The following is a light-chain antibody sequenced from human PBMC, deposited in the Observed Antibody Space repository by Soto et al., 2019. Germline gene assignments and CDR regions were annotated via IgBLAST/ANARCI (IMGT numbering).Light chain of an antibody. V-gene: IGKV3-20*01. J-gene: IGKJ1*01. CDR1: QSVSSN. CDR3: QQYGSSGT. CDR2: GAS. Sequence: IVKTQSHATLSVSPVERPPTTCRASQSVSSNLAWYQQKPGQAPRLLIYGASNRAAGIPDRFSGSGSGTDFTLTISRLDPEDFAVYYCQQYGSSGTFGQGTKVDIK.